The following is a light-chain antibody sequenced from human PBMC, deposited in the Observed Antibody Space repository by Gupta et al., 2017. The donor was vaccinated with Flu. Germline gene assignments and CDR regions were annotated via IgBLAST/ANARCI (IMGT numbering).Light chain of an antibody. J-gene: IGLJ1*01. CDR1: RPNIGTIGSNY. Sequence: QSVLTQPPSASGPPGQRVTISCSGSRPNIGTIGSNYVYWYQQLPGTAPKLLIYRSNQRPSGVPDRFSGSKSGSSASLAISGLRSEDEADYYCAAWDDSLSSYVFGTGTKVTVL. V-gene: IGLV1-47*01. CDR2: RSN. CDR3: AAWDDSLSSYV.